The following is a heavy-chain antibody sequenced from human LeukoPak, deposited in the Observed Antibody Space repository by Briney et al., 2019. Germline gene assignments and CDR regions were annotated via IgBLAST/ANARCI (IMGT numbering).Heavy chain of an antibody. V-gene: IGHV3-23*01. CDR2: ISGSGFT. J-gene: IGHJ5*02. D-gene: IGHD3-3*01. Sequence: GGSLRLSCAASGFTFSSYAMSWVRQAPGKGLEWVSAISGSGFTYYADSVKGRFTISRDNSKNTLYLQMNSLRAEDTAVYYCAKDSYGFFVGHFDPWGQGTLVTVSS. CDR1: GFTFSSYA. CDR3: AKDSYGFFVGHFDP.